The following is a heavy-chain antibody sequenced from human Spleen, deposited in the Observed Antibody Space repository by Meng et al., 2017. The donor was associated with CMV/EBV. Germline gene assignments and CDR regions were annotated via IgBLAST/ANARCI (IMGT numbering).Heavy chain of an antibody. CDR3: ARGSIGSPSDS. D-gene: IGHD6-13*01. Sequence: SETLSLTCSVSGYSITSGFYWGWIRQPPGKGLEWIGSINHSGSTYYNLSLKSRVTISVDTSKNPFSLKLNSVTAADTAVYYCARGSIGSPSDSWGQGALVTVSS. V-gene: IGHV4-38-2*02. CDR1: GYSITSGFY. J-gene: IGHJ4*02. CDR2: INHSGST.